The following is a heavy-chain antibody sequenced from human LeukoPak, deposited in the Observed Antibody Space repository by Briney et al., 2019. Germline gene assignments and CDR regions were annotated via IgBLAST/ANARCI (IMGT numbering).Heavy chain of an antibody. CDR2: FSPTGSTT. J-gene: IGHJ4*02. V-gene: IGHV3-74*01. D-gene: IGHD6-6*01. Sequence: GGSLRLSCTASGATLSSYAMSWARQAPGKGLVWVSRFSPTGSTTSYADSVKGRFTVSRDNAKNTLYLQVNNLRAEDTAVYYCARGPNSNWSGLDFWGQGTLLTVSS. CDR3: ARGPNSNWSGLDF. CDR1: GATLSSYA.